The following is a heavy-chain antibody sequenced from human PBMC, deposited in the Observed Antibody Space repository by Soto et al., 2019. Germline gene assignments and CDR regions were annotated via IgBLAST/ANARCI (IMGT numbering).Heavy chain of an antibody. CDR1: GFTFSSYA. V-gene: IGHV3-30-3*01. CDR3: ARDPHFDI. J-gene: IGHJ3*02. CDR2: ISYDGSNK. Sequence: QVQLVESGGGVVQPGRSLRLSCAASGFTFSSYAMHWVRQAPGKGLEWVAVISYDGSNKYYADSVKGRFTISRDNSKNTLYLQMNSLRAEDTAVYYCARDPHFDIWGQGTMVTVSS.